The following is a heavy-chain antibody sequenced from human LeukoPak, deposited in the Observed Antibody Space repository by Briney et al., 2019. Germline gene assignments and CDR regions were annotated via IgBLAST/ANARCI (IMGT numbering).Heavy chain of an antibody. Sequence: PSETLSLTCAVYGGSFSGYYWSWIRQPPGKGLEWIGEINHSGSTNYNPSLKSRVTISVDTSKNQFSLKLSSVTAADTAVHYCARGGLSDILTGLMFDPWGQGTLVTVSS. CDR1: GGSFSGYY. CDR2: INHSGST. CDR3: ARGGLSDILTGLMFDP. J-gene: IGHJ5*02. V-gene: IGHV4-34*01. D-gene: IGHD3-9*01.